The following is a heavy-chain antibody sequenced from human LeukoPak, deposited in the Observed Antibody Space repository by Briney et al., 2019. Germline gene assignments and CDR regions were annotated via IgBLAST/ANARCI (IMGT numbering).Heavy chain of an antibody. CDR3: IRGAPTTFDY. V-gene: IGHV3-74*01. CDR1: GFTFSSYW. J-gene: IGHJ4*02. Sequence: PGGSLRLSCAASGFTFSSYWMHWVRQAPGKGLVWVSRINSGGSSTSCADSVKGRFTISRDNAKSTLYLQMNSLRPEDTAVYYCIRGAPTTFDYWGQGTLVTVSS. CDR2: INSGGSST. D-gene: IGHD1-14*01.